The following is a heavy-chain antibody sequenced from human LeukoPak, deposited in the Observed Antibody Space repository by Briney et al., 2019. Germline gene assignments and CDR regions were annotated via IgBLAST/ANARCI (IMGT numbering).Heavy chain of an antibody. J-gene: IGHJ6*02. CDR2: IWYDGSNE. CDR1: GFTFSDYG. CDR3: AGDSYGMDV. V-gene: IGHV3-33*01. Sequence: PGGSLRLSCAASGFTFSDYGMHWVRQAPGKGLEWVAVIWYDGSNEYYADSVKGRFTISRDNSKNTLYLQMSSLRAEDTAMYYCAGDSYGMDVWGPGTTVTVSS. D-gene: IGHD2-21*01.